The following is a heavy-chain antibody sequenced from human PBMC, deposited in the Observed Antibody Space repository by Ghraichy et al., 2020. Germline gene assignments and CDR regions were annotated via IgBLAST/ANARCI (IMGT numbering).Heavy chain of an antibody. J-gene: IGHJ6*02. CDR1: GFAFSSYT. CDR2: IRSRSNYI. V-gene: IGHV3-48*02. CDR3: ARVVPPYYYYGLDV. D-gene: IGHD4/OR15-4a*01. Sequence: GGSLRLSCAASGFAFSSYTMNWVRQAPGKGLEWVSYIRSRSNYIYYADSVKGRFTVSRDNAENSLFLQMDSLRDEDTAVYYCARVVPPYYYYGLDVWCQGTTVTVSS.